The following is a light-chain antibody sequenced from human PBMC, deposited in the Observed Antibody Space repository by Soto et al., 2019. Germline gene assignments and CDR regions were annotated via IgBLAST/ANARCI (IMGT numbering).Light chain of an antibody. Sequence: DIQLTQSPSSVSASVGDTVTITCRASQDSSTWLAWYQQKAGNAPKLLVYAASTLQSGVPSRFSGSGSGTEFILTINSLQREDFATYYCQQANSSPYTFGQGTILEIK. J-gene: IGKJ2*01. V-gene: IGKV1D-12*01. CDR1: QDSSTW. CDR3: QQANSSPYT. CDR2: AAS.